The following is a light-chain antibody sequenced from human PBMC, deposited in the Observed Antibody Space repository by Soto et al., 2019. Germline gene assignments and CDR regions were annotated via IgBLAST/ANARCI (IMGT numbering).Light chain of an antibody. CDR1: QSVSKY. Sequence: EVVLTQSPATLSLSPGERATLSCRASQSVSKYLAWYQQRPGQPPRLLIYDTSNRATGIPARFSGSGSGTDFTLTISSLEPEDFAIYYCQHRGDWYTFGQGTKLEIK. CDR3: QHRGDWYT. V-gene: IGKV3-11*01. CDR2: DTS. J-gene: IGKJ2*01.